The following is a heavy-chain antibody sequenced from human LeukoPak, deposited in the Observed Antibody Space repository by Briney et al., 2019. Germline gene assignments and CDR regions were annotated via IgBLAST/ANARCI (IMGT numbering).Heavy chain of an antibody. CDR1: GGSISTYY. CDR3: ARTVGALYDAFNI. D-gene: IGHD1-26*01. Sequence: PSETLSLTCTVSGGSISTYYWSWIRQPPGKGLEWIGYIYYSGSTNYNPFLKSRVTISVDTSKNQFSLKLSSVTAADTAVYYCARTVGALYDAFNIWGQGTMVTVSS. V-gene: IGHV4-59*08. J-gene: IGHJ3*02. CDR2: IYYSGST.